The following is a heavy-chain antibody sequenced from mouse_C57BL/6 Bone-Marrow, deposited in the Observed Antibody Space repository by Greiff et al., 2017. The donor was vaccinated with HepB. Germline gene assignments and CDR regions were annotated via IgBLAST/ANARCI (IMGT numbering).Heavy chain of an antibody. Sequence: EVQVVESEGGLVQPGSSMKLSCTASGFTFSDYYMAWVRQVPEKGLEWVANINYDGSSTYYLDSLKSRFIISRDNAKNILYLQMSSLKSEDTATYYCARDRGYGSSYWYFDVWGTGTTVTVSS. J-gene: IGHJ1*03. CDR1: GFTFSDYY. CDR2: INYDGSST. CDR3: ARDRGYGSSYWYFDV. V-gene: IGHV5-16*01. D-gene: IGHD1-1*01.